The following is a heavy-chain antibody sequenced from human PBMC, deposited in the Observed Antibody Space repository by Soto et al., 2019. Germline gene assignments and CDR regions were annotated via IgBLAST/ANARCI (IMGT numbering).Heavy chain of an antibody. J-gene: IGHJ5*02. D-gene: IGHD1-26*01. CDR1: GGSISSSSYY. V-gene: IGHV4-39*01. Sequence: SETLSLTCTVSGGSISSSSYYWGWIRQPPGTGLEWIGSIYFSGSTYYNPSLKSRVTISVDTSKNQFSLKLSSVTAADTAVYYCATQEVGGSYVYTFDPWGQGTRVTGSS. CDR3: ATQEVGGSYVYTFDP. CDR2: IYFSGST.